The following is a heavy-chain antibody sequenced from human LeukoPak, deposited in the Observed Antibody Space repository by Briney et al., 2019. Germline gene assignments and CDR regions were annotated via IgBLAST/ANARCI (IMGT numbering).Heavy chain of an antibody. CDR3: ARQLDYGCNSDWSNWFDP. J-gene: IGHJ5*02. CDR1: GFTFSSYS. D-gene: IGHD4-23*01. Sequence: GGSLRLSCAASGFTFSSYSMNWVRQAPGKGLEWVSSISSSSSYIYYADSVKGRFTISRDNAKNSLYLQMNSLRAEDTDVYYFARQLDYGCNSDWSNWFDPWGQGTLVTVSS. CDR2: ISSSSSYI. V-gene: IGHV3-21*01.